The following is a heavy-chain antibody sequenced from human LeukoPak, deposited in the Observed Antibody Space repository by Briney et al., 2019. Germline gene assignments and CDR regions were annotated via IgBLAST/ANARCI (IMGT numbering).Heavy chain of an antibody. CDR1: GFTFDDYG. CDR2: INWNGGST. D-gene: IGHD1-26*01. CDR3: ARVEVNSGSYPVYFDY. J-gene: IGHJ4*02. V-gene: IGHV3-20*04. Sequence: GGSLRLSCAASGFTFDDYGMSWVRQAPGKGLEWVSGINWNGGSTGYADSVKGRFTISRDNAKNSLYLQMNSLRAEDTALYYCARVEVNSGSYPVYFDYWGQGTLVTVSS.